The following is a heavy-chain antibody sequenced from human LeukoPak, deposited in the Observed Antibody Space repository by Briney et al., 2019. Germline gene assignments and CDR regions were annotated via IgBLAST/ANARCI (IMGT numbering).Heavy chain of an antibody. Sequence: GGSLRLSCAASGFTVSSNYMSWVRQAPGKGLEWVSIIYSAGSTYYADSVRGRFTISRDSSKNTVCLQMNSLRAEDTAVYYCARNRRCCGEDYWGQGTQVTVSS. V-gene: IGHV3-53*01. CDR3: ARNRRCCGEDY. D-gene: IGHD2-21*01. CDR1: GFTVSSNY. J-gene: IGHJ4*02. CDR2: IYSAGST.